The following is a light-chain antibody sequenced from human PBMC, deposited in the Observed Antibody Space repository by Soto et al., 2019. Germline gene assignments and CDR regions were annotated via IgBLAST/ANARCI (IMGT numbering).Light chain of an antibody. CDR1: NSNIGSIS. CDR3: ATWDDSLSAWV. J-gene: IGLJ3*02. Sequence: QSVLTQPPSASGTPGQRVSISCSGSNSNIGSISVYWYQQLPGTAPKLLIYRNNQRPSGVPDRFSGSKFGTSASLAISGLRSEDEADYYCATWDDSLSAWVFGGGTQLTVL. CDR2: RNN. V-gene: IGLV1-47*01.